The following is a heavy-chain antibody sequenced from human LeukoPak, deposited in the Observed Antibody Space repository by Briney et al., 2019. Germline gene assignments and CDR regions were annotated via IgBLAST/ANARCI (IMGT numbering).Heavy chain of an antibody. D-gene: IGHD3-10*01. J-gene: IGHJ4*02. CDR3: ARNYYGSGSYYVFDS. CDR2: TYYDSQWYN. V-gene: IGHV6-1*01. Sequence: SQTLSLTCVISGDSVSSNSAAWNWIRQSPSRGLEWLGRTYYDSQWYNDYAVSVKSRITINPDTSKNQSSLQLNSVTPEDTAVYYCARNYYGSGSYYVFDSWGQGTLVTVSS. CDR1: GDSVSSNSAA.